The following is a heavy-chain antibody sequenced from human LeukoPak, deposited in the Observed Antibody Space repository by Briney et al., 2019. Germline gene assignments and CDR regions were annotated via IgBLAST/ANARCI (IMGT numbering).Heavy chain of an antibody. Sequence: SVKVSCKASGGTFSSYAINWGRQAPGRGLEWMGGIIPIFGTANYAQKFQGRVTITADESTSTAYMELSSLRSEDTAVYYCARPILSGSFYRDFDYWGQGTLVTVSS. CDR1: GGTFSSYA. J-gene: IGHJ4*02. CDR3: ARPILSGSFYRDFDY. CDR2: IIPIFGTA. D-gene: IGHD1-26*01. V-gene: IGHV1-69*01.